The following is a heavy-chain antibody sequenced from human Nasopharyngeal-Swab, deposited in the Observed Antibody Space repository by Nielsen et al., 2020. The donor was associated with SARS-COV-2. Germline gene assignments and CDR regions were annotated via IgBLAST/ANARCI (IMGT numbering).Heavy chain of an antibody. Sequence: ASVKVSCKASGYTFTSYYMHWVRQAPGQGLEWMGIINPSGGSTSYAQKFQGRVTITADESTSTAYMELSSLRSEDTAVYYCARGRFAVVPAASYYYYMDVWSKGTTVTVSS. CDR3: ARGRFAVVPAASYYYYMDV. V-gene: IGHV1-46*01. J-gene: IGHJ6*03. CDR1: GYTFTSYY. D-gene: IGHD2-2*01. CDR2: INPSGGST.